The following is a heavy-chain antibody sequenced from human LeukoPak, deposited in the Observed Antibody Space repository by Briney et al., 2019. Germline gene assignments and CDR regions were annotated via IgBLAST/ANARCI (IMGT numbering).Heavy chain of an antibody. J-gene: IGHJ4*02. D-gene: IGHD3-22*01. CDR1: GYTFTSYF. CDR3: ARARHYYDSSGSPLGY. CDR2: INPSGGST. Sequence: ASVKVSCKTSGYTFTSYFIHWVRQAPGQGLEWMGIINPSGGSTSYAQKFQGRVTMTRDTSTSTVYMELSSLRSEDTAVYYCARARHYYDSSGSPLGYWGQGTLVTVSS. V-gene: IGHV1-46*01.